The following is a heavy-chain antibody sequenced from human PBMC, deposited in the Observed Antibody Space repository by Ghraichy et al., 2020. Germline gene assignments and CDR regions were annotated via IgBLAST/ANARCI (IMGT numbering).Heavy chain of an antibody. V-gene: IGHV4-30-2*01. J-gene: IGHJ4*02. CDR3: ARGAHDYAFDY. CDR1: GDTFSGGGYS. CDR2: IFYSGST. Sequence: SETLSLTCGVSGDTFSGGGYSWSWIRQPPGKGLEWIGYIFYSGSTYYNPSLKSRVTVSMDRSKNQFSLNLSSVTAADTAMYFCARGAHDYAFDYWGRGTLVIVSS. D-gene: IGHD4-17*01.